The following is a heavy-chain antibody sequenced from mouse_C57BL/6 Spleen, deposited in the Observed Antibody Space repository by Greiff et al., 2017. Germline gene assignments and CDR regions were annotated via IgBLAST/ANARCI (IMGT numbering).Heavy chain of an antibody. CDR3: ARNEGTEVAPCAY. CDR1: GFSLNSYA. D-gene: IGHD1-1*01. Sequence: VQGVESGPGLVAPSQSLSITCPVSGFSLNSYAISWVRQPPGKGLEWLGVIWNGGGTYYTSTLKSRLSISKDNSKSQFFLKMNSLQTDDTARYYCARNEGTEVAPCAYWGQGTLVTVSA. CDR2: IWNGGGT. J-gene: IGHJ3*01. V-gene: IGHV2-9-1*01.